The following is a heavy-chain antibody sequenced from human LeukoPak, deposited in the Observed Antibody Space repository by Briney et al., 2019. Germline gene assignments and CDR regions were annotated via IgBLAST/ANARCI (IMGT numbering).Heavy chain of an antibody. D-gene: IGHD2-15*01. CDR1: DGSFSGYY. V-gene: IGHV4-34*01. Sequence: SETLSLTCAVYDGSFSGYYWSWIRQPPGKGLEWIGEINHSGSTNYNPSLKSRVTISVDTSKNQFSLKLSSVTAEDMAVYYCARVVGYCSGGSCYYYYYYGMDVWGQGTTVTVSS. CDR2: INHSGST. J-gene: IGHJ6*02. CDR3: ARVVGYCSGGSCYYYYYYGMDV.